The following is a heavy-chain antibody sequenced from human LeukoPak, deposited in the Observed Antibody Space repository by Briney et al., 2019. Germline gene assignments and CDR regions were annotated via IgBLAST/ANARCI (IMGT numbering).Heavy chain of an antibody. CDR3: ARREISSGYVYYFDY. V-gene: IGHV4-59*01. CDR1: GGSISSYY. J-gene: IGHJ4*02. D-gene: IGHD3-22*01. CDR2: IYYSGST. Sequence: SETLSLTCTVSGGSISSYYWSWIQQPPGKGLEWIGYIYYSGSTNYNPSLKSRVTISVDTSKSQFSLKLSSVTAADTAVYYCARREISSGYVYYFDYWGQGTLVTVSS.